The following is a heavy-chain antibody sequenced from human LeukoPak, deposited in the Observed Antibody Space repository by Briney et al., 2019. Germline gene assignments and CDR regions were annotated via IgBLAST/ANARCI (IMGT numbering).Heavy chain of an antibody. CDR3: ARGHNWNYYYYYYMDV. Sequence: ASVKVSCKASGYTFTGYYIHWVRQAPGQGLEWVGWINPHSGDTNYAQDFQGRVTMTRDTSISTAYLELSRLRSDDTAVYYCARGHNWNYYYYYYMDVWGKGTTVTVSS. V-gene: IGHV1-2*02. D-gene: IGHD1-20*01. J-gene: IGHJ6*03. CDR2: INPHSGDT. CDR1: GYTFTGYY.